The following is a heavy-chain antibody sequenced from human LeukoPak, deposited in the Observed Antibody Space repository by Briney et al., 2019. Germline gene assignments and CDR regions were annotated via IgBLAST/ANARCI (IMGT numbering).Heavy chain of an antibody. V-gene: IGHV1-8*03. CDR1: GYTFTSYD. Sequence: ASVKVSCKASGYTFTSYDINWVRQATGQGLEWMGWMNPNSGNTGYAQKFQGRVTITRNTPISTAYMELSSLRAEDTAVYYCARDSAYSSSSPYYFDYWGQGTLVTVSS. CDR3: ARDSAYSSSSPYYFDY. J-gene: IGHJ4*02. D-gene: IGHD6-6*01. CDR2: MNPNSGNT.